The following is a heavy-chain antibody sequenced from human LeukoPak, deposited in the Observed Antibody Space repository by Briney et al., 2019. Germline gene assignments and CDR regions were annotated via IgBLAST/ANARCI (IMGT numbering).Heavy chain of an antibody. CDR1: GFTFSDYH. J-gene: IGHJ4*02. CDR3: ARDGWFGELDKDHFDY. D-gene: IGHD3-10*01. CDR2: ISLSSTYT. V-gene: IGHV3-11*06. Sequence: GGSLRLSRAASGFTFSDYHMSWIRQAPGKGLEWVSYISLSSTYTNYADSVKGRFTISRDNAKNLLYLQMNSLRAEDTAVYYCARDGWFGELDKDHFDYWGQGTLVTVSS.